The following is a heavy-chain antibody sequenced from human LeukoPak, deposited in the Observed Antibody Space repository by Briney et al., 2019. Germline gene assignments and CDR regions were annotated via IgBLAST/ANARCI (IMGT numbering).Heavy chain of an antibody. J-gene: IGHJ4*02. D-gene: IGHD3-3*01. CDR3: AKENPYDFWSGYSYYFDY. V-gene: IGHV3-23*01. Sequence: GGSLRLSCAASRFTFSSYAMSWVRQAPGKGLEWVSAISGSGGSTYYADSVKGRFTISRDNSKNTLYLQMNSLRAEDTAVYYCAKENPYDFWSGYSYYFDYWGQGTLVTVSS. CDR2: ISGSGGST. CDR1: RFTFSSYA.